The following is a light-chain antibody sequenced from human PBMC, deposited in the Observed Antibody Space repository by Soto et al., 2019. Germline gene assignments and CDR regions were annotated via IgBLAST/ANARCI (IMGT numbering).Light chain of an antibody. CDR1: SSDVGGYNY. CDR2: EVS. V-gene: IGLV2-14*01. CDR3: TSYTSSSTRVV. Sequence: QSALTQPASVSGSPGQSITISCTGTSSDVGGYNYVSWYQQHPGEAPKLIIYEVSNRPSGVSNRFSGSKSGNTASLTISGLQAEDEADYYCTSYTSSSTRVVFGGGTKLTVL. J-gene: IGLJ2*01.